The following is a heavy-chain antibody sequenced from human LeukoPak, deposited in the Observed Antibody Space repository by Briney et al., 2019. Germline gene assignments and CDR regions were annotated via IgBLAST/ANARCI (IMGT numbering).Heavy chain of an antibody. CDR3: ARGSDSSSFITGEDYFDY. J-gene: IGHJ4*02. V-gene: IGHV4-31*03. Sequence: SQTLSLTCTVSGGSISSGGYYWSWIRQHPGKGLEWIGNIYYSGSTYYNPSLKSRVTISVETSKNQFSLNLSSVTAADTAVFYCARGSDSSSFITGEDYFDYWGQGTLVTVSS. D-gene: IGHD3-22*01. CDR2: IYYSGST. CDR1: GGSISSGGYY.